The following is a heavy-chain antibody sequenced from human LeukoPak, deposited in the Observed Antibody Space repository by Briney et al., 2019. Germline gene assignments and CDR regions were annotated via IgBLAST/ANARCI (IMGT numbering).Heavy chain of an antibody. CDR3: ASSTHYYGPESY. Sequence: QTGGSLRLSCAASGFTFSSYAMHWVRQAPGKGLEWVAVISYDGSNKYYADSVKGRFTISRDNSKNTLYLQMNSLRAEDTAVYYCASSTHYYGPESYWGQGTLVTVSS. D-gene: IGHD3-10*01. CDR2: ISYDGSNK. CDR1: GFTFSSYA. J-gene: IGHJ4*02. V-gene: IGHV3-30*04.